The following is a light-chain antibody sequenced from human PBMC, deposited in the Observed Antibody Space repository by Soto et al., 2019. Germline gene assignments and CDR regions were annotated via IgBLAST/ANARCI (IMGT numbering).Light chain of an antibody. CDR1: HSISSW. CDR2: KAS. J-gene: IGKJ1*01. V-gene: IGKV1-5*03. Sequence: QVDHTRSAVRRAGREIVTSTCRASHSISSWVAWYQQKPGKAPKLLIYKASSLESGVPSRFSGSGSGTEINLTSSSLQSEDFAVYFCQPYNHWWKFGQGTKVDIK. CDR3: QPYNHWWK.